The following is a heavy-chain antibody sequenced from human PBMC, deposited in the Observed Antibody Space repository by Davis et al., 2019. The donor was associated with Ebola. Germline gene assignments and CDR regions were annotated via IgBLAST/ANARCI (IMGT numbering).Heavy chain of an antibody. CDR2: ISYDGSNK. V-gene: IGHV3-30*04. CDR3: ARETDGMDG. Sequence: GESLKISCAASGFIFSSYTMNWVRQAPGKGLEWVAVISYDGSNKYYADSVKGRFTISRDNSKNTLYLQMSSLRAEDTAVYYCARETDGMDGWGKGTTVTVSS. CDR1: GFIFSSYT. J-gene: IGHJ6*04.